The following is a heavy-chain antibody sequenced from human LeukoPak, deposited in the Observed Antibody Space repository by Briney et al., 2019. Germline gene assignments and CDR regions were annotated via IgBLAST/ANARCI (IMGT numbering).Heavy chain of an antibody. CDR3: ARDEGVLTGTTGDY. D-gene: IGHD1-20*01. CDR1: GFTFSSYW. Sequence: PGGYLRLSCAASGFTFSSYWMSWVRQAPGKGLEWVANIKQDGSEKYYVDSVKGRFTISRDNAKNSLYLQMNSLRAEDTAVYYCARDEGVLTGTTGDYWGQGTLVTVSS. CDR2: IKQDGSEK. J-gene: IGHJ4*02. V-gene: IGHV3-7*03.